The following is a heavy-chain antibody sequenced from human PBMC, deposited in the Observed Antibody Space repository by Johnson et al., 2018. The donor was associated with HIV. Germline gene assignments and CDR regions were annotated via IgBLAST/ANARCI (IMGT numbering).Heavy chain of an antibody. CDR3: ARGGWYSSSWDAFDI. CDR2: ISCDGSNK. D-gene: IGHD6-13*01. V-gene: IGHV3-30*04. CDR1: GFTFSSYA. J-gene: IGHJ3*02. Sequence: QVQLVESGGGLVKPGGSLRLSCAASGFTFSSYAMHWVRQAPGKGLEWVAVISCDGSNKYYADSVKGRFTISRDNSKNTLYLQMNSLRAEDTAVYYCARGGWYSSSWDAFDIWGQGTMVTVSS.